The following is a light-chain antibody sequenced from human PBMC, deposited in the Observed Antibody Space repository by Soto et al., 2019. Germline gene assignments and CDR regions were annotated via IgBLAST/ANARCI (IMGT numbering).Light chain of an antibody. CDR2: VSS. J-gene: IGKJ4*01. CDR3: QQTDSAPLT. CDR1: QSVSNY. Sequence: DIQMTQSPSSLSASVGDRATITCRASQSVSNYLHWYQQKPGKAPNLLIYVSSSLQSGVPSRFSGSGSGTDFTLTISSLQPEDFATYYCQQTDSAPLTFGGGTKVDIK. V-gene: IGKV1-39*01.